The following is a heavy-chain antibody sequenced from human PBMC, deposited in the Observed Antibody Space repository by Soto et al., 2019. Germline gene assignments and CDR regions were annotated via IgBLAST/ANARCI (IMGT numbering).Heavy chain of an antibody. Sequence: GGSLRLSCAASGFTFDDYAMNWVRQAPGKGLEWVSGISWNSGSIGYADSVKGRFTISRDNAKNSLYLQMNSLRAEDTAVYYCARDARDCSGGSCYDSWYFDYWGQGTLVTVSS. D-gene: IGHD2-15*01. CDR1: GFTFDDYA. CDR3: ARDARDCSGGSCYDSWYFDY. CDR2: ISWNSGSI. J-gene: IGHJ4*02. V-gene: IGHV3-9*01.